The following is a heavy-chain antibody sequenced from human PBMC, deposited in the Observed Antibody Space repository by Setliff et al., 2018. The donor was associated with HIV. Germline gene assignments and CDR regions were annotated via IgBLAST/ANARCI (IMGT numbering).Heavy chain of an antibody. J-gene: IGHJ4*02. CDR2: INNDTSTI. CDR3: VRLRIPGDS. CDR1: GFTFSSSG. V-gene: IGHV3-48*01. Sequence: GESLKISCAASGFTFSSSGMNRVRQAPGKGLEWLSYINNDTSTIYYADSVKGRFTISRDNAKNSVFLQMNGLRFEDTAVYYCVRLRIPGDSWGQGTLVTVSS.